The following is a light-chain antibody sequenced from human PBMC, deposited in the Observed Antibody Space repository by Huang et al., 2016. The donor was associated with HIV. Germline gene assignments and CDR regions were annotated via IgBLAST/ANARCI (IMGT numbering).Light chain of an antibody. J-gene: IGKJ1*01. Sequence: DIVMTQSPLSLPVTPGESASISCRSSQSLLHSNGYNYLDWYLQKPGQSPQLLIYLGSSRASGVPDRFSGSGSGTDFTLKISRVEAEDVGVYYCMQALQTPPTFGQGTKVEMK. V-gene: IGKV2-28*01. CDR1: QSLLHSNGYNY. CDR2: LGS. CDR3: MQALQTPPT.